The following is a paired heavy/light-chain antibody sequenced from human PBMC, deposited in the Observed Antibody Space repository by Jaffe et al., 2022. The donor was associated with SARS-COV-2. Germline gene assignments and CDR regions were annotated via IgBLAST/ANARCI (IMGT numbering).Light chain of an antibody. J-gene: IGKJ2*01. CDR3: QQTYSTPNT. CDR1: QSISSH. V-gene: IGKV1-39*01. Sequence: DIQMTQSPSSLSASVGDRVTITCRASQSISSHLNWYQQKPGKAPRLLIYASSSLQGGVSSRFSGSGSGTDFALTISSLQPEDFATYYCQQTYSTPNTFGQGTKLEIK. CDR2: ASS.
Heavy chain of an antibody. CDR3: AHKGGSGFISWFDP. CDR1: GFSLSTTEVG. CDR2: IYWDDDK. Sequence: QITLKESGPTLVKPTQTLTLTCTFSGFSLSTTEVGVGWIRQPPGKALEWLALIYWDDDKRYSPSLKSRVTISKDTSKNQVVLTMTNMDPVDTATYYCAHKGGSGFISWFDPWGQGTLVTVSS. J-gene: IGHJ5*02. D-gene: IGHD5-18*01. V-gene: IGHV2-5*02.